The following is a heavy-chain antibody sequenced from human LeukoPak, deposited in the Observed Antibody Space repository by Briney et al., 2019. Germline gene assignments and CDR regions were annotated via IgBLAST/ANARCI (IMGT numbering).Heavy chain of an antibody. Sequence: PGGSLRLSCAASGFTFSNYWMHWVRQAPGKGLVWVSRLNSDGGSTSYADSVKGRFTISRDNAKNTLYLQMNSLRAEDTAVYYCARDTGYSINYWGQGPLVTVSS. CDR2: LNSDGGST. V-gene: IGHV3-74*01. CDR1: GFTFSNYW. J-gene: IGHJ4*02. D-gene: IGHD6-13*01. CDR3: ARDTGYSINY.